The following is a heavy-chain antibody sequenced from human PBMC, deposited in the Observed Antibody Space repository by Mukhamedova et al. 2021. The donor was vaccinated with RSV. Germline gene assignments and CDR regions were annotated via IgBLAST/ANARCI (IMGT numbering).Heavy chain of an antibody. J-gene: IGHJ4*02. CDR2: IIPIFGTT. CDR3: ARGLAKRREGYILH. D-gene: IGHD5-24*01. V-gene: IGHV1-69*01. Sequence: QAPGQGFEWMGGIIPIFGTTTYGQKFQGRVTITADESTSSAYMELSSLRSNDTAAYYCARGLAKRREGYILHWGQGTLVTVSS.